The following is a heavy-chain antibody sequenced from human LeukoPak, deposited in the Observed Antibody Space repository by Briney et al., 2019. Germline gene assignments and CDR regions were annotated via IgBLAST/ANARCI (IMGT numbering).Heavy chain of an antibody. D-gene: IGHD7-27*01. CDR3: ARESYWGSSAKGFDY. CDR1: GFIFTDYS. CDR2: IDKTSSNI. V-gene: IGHV3-48*01. Sequence: GGSLRLSCAASGFIFTDYSINWVRQAPGKGLEWISYIDKTSSNIYYADSAKGRFTISRDNAKNSLYLQMNSLRAEDTAVYYCARESYWGSSAKGFDYWGQGTLVTVSS. J-gene: IGHJ4*02.